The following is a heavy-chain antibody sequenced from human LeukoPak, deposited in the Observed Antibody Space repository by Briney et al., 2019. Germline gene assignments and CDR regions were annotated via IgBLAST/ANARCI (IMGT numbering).Heavy chain of an antibody. D-gene: IGHD3-9*01. V-gene: IGHV3-23*01. J-gene: IGHJ4*02. CDR2: ISATGSST. Sequence: GGSLRLSCAASGFTFTNYAMTWVRQAPGKGLEWVSSISATGSSTYYADSVKGRFTTSRDNSKNTLFLQMNSLRAEDTAVYYCANRGRYYFDYWGQGALVTVSS. CDR3: ANRGRYYFDY. CDR1: GFTFTNYA.